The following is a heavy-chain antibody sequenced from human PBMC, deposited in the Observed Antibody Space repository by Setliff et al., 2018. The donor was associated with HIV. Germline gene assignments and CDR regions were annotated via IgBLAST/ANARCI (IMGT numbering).Heavy chain of an antibody. Sequence: ASVEVSCKASGYIFTTFGFSWVRQAPGQGLEWMGWINTHNGNTHYAQRFQGRVTMTRDTSTTTAYMELRSLRSDDTAVYYCARATGAADLWGQGTKVTVSS. D-gene: IGHD6-13*01. CDR2: INTHNGNT. V-gene: IGHV1-18*01. CDR3: ARATGAADL. CDR1: GYIFTTFG. J-gene: IGHJ5*02.